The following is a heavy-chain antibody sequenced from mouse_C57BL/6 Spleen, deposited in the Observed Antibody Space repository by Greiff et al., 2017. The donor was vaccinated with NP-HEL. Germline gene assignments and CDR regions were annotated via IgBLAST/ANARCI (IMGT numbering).Heavy chain of an antibody. Sequence: EVQLQESGPELVKPGDSVKISCKASGYSFTGYFMNWVMQSHGKSLEWIGRINPYNGDTFYNQKFKGKATLTVDKSSSTAHMELRSLTSEDSAVYYCARNYGSSYVDYFDYWGQGTTLTVSS. J-gene: IGHJ2*01. CDR3: ARNYGSSYVDYFDY. CDR1: GYSFTGYF. D-gene: IGHD1-1*01. V-gene: IGHV1-20*01. CDR2: INPYNGDT.